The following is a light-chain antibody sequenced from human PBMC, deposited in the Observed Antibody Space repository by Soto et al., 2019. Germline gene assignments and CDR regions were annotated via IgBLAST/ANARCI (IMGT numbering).Light chain of an antibody. J-gene: IGKJ1*01. CDR1: QGISSW. V-gene: IGKV1-5*01. CDR3: QQYNRYEWT. Sequence: IQLTQPPSSVSASVGDSVTISCRAGQGISSWLAWYQQKAGKAPRLLIYGASNLESGFPARFTGSGSGTEFTLTISSLQPDDFAIYYCQQYNRYEWTFGQGTKVDIK. CDR2: GAS.